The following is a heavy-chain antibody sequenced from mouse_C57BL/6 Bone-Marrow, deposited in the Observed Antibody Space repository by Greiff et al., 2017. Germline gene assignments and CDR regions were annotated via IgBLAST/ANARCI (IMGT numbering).Heavy chain of an antibody. J-gene: IGHJ3*01. CDR2: IYPEDGDT. CDR1: GYAFSSSW. V-gene: IGHV1-82*01. Sequence: VQLQESGPELVKPGASVKMSCTASGYAFSSSWMNWVKQRPGQGLEWIGRIYPEDGDTNYNGKFKGTATLTADKSSSTAYMQLSSLTSEDSAVYSCAVYYVCAWFAYWGQGTLVTVSA. D-gene: IGHD2-3*01. CDR3: AVYYVCAWFAY.